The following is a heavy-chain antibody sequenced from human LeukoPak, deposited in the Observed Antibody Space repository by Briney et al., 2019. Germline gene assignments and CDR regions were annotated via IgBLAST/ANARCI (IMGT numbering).Heavy chain of an antibody. Sequence: GGSLRLSCAASGFTFSSYWMSWVRQAPGKGLEWVANIKQDGSEKYYVDSVKGRFTISRDNAKNSLYLQMNSLRAEDTAVYYCARGYSGYDYGNYFDYWGQGTLVTVSS. J-gene: IGHJ4*02. CDR1: GFTFSSYW. D-gene: IGHD5-12*01. CDR3: ARGYSGYDYGNYFDY. V-gene: IGHV3-7*04. CDR2: IKQDGSEK.